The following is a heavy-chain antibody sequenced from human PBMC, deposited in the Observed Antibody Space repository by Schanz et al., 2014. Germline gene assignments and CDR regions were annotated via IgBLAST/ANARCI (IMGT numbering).Heavy chain of an antibody. J-gene: IGHJ3*02. CDR1: GFTFRGHA. CDR2: TSTDGTKT. V-gene: IGHV3-30*04. CDR3: AKDRPGEYYNILTGGRDVFDI. Sequence: QAELVESGGGVVQPGGSLRLSCAASGFTFRGHAMHWVRQAPGQGLEKVAVTSTDGTKTYYAASVRGRFTISRDNSKNTLFLQMSSLRAEDTAVYFCAKDRPGEYYNILTGGRDVFDIWGQGTMVTVSS. D-gene: IGHD3-9*01.